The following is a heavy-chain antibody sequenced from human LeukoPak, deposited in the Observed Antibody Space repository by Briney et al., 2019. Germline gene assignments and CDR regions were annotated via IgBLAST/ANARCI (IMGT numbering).Heavy chain of an antibody. CDR2: IYYSGRT. V-gene: IGHV4-59*01. CDR3: ARVRAAAGIDY. J-gene: IGHJ4*02. CDR1: GGSIRSFY. D-gene: IGHD6-13*01. Sequence: SETLSLTCTVSGGSIRSFYWSWIRRPPGKRLEWIGFIYYSGRTNYNPSLKSRVTISVDTSQNQFSLKLSSVTAADTAVYYCARVRAAAGIDYWGQGTLVTVSS.